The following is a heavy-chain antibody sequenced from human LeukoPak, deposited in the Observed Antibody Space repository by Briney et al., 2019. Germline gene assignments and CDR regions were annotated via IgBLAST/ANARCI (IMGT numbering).Heavy chain of an antibody. D-gene: IGHD2-8*01. CDR2: INLSGGST. J-gene: IGHJ4*02. CDR3: ARDYVDDIPMIKDY. Sequence: GASVKDSCKASGYTFTSYHMHWVRQAPGQGLEWMGKINLSGGSTTYAQKFQGRVTMTRDTSTSTVYMELSSLRSEDTAVYYCARDYVDDIPMIKDYWGQGTLVTVPS. CDR1: GYTFTSYH. V-gene: IGHV1-46*01.